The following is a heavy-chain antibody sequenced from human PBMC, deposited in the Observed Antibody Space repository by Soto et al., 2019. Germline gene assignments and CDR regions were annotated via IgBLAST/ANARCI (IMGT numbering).Heavy chain of an antibody. CDR1: GFTFSDFY. CDR3: ARIWGGGGYALIS. Sequence: QVQLVESGGGLVKPGGSLRLSCAASGFTFSDFYMSWIRQAPGKGLEWISYISSSGTTTYYTDSVKGRFTISRDNSKNSLYLQMNTLRDEETAVYYCARIWGGGGYALISWGQGTLVTVSS. D-gene: IGHD2-8*01. CDR2: ISSSGTTT. V-gene: IGHV3-11*01. J-gene: IGHJ5*02.